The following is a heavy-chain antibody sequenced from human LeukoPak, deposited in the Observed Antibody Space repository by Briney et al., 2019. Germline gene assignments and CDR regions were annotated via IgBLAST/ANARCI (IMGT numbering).Heavy chain of an antibody. D-gene: IGHD3-10*01. CDR1: GFTFSGSA. Sequence: GGSLRLSCAASGFTFSGSALHWVRQASGKGLEWVGRIRSTANGYATAYAASVKGRFTISRDDSKNTAYLQMGSLKTEDTAVYYCTGNYYGSGSYADFDYWGQGTLVTVSS. V-gene: IGHV3-73*01. CDR3: TGNYYGSGSYADFDY. J-gene: IGHJ4*02. CDR2: IRSTANGYAT.